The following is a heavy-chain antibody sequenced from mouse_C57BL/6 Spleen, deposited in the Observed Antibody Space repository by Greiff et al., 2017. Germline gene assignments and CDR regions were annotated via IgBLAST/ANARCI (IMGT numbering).Heavy chain of an antibody. CDR3: ARELLRYWYFDV. CDR1: GFTFSSYA. D-gene: IGHD1-1*01. Sequence: EVQGVESGGGLVKPGGSLKLSCAASGFTFSSYAMSWVRQTPEKRLEWVATISDGGSYTYYPDNVKGRFTISRDNAKNNLYLQKSHLKSEDTAMYYCARELLRYWYFDVWGTGTTVTVSS. CDR2: ISDGGSYT. J-gene: IGHJ1*03. V-gene: IGHV5-4*01.